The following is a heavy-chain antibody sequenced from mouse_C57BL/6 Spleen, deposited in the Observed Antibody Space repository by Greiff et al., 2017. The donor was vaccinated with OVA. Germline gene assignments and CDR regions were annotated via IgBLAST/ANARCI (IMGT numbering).Heavy chain of an antibody. CDR1: GYTFTSYW. CDR3: ARTDYGSSYGWYWDD. D-gene: IGHD1-1*01. Sequence: QVQLQQPGAELVKPGASVKLSCKASGYTFTSYWMHWVKQRPGQGLEWIGMIHPNSGSTNYNEKFKSKATLTVDKSSSTASMQLSSLTSADSPVFNGARTDYGSSYGWYWDDWGQGTTLTVSA. V-gene: IGHV1-64*01. J-gene: IGHJ2*01. CDR2: IHPNSGST.